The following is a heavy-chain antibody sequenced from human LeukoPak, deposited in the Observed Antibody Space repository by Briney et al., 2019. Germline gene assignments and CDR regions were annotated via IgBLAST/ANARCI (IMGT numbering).Heavy chain of an antibody. V-gene: IGHV4-34*01. CDR1: GGSFSGYY. D-gene: IGHD4-17*01. CDR2: INHSGST. CDR3: ARGPRNDYGDNINLDY. J-gene: IGHJ4*02. Sequence: PSETQSLTCAGYGGSFSGYYWSWIRQPPGKGLEWIGEINHSGSTNYNPSLKSRVTISVDTSKNQFSLKLSSVTAADTAVYYCARGPRNDYGDNINLDYWGQGTLVTVSS.